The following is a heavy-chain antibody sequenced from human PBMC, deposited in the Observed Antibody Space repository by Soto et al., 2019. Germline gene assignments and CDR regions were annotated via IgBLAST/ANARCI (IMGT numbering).Heavy chain of an antibody. CDR2: ISYDGSNK. CDR3: ATPRWYYDFWSGYYMKSTYGMDV. D-gene: IGHD3-3*01. Sequence: GGSLRLSCAASGFTFSSYGMHWVRQAPGKGLEWVAVISYDGSNKYYADSVKGRFTISRDNSKNTLYLQMNSLRAEDTAVYYCATPRWYYDFWSGYYMKSTYGMDVWGQGTTVTVSS. J-gene: IGHJ6*02. V-gene: IGHV3-30*03. CDR1: GFTFSSYG.